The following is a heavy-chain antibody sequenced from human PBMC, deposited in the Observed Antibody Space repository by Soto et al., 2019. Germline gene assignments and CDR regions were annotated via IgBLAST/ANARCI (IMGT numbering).Heavy chain of an antibody. CDR2: ISSSSSTI. CDR3: ARRQGVTMIGGSFDY. Sequence: GGSLRLSCAASGFTFSSYSMNWVRQAPGKGLEWVSYISSSSSTIYYADSVKGRFTISRDNAKNSLYLQMNSLRDEDTAVYYCARRQGVTMIGGSFDYWGQGTLVTVSS. CDR1: GFTFSSYS. J-gene: IGHJ4*02. V-gene: IGHV3-48*02. D-gene: IGHD3-22*01.